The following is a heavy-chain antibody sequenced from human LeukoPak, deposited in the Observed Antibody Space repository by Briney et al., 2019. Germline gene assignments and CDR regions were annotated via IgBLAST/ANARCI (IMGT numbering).Heavy chain of an antibody. CDR3: ARGYERGPNDY. Sequence: GGSLRLSCAASGFTFSSYAMHWVRQAPGKGLEWVAVISYDGSNKYYADSVKGRFTISRDNSKNTLYLQMNSLRAEDTAVYYCARGYERGPNDYWGQGTLVTVSS. CDR1: GFTFSSYA. CDR2: ISYDGSNK. V-gene: IGHV3-30-3*01. J-gene: IGHJ4*02. D-gene: IGHD5-12*01.